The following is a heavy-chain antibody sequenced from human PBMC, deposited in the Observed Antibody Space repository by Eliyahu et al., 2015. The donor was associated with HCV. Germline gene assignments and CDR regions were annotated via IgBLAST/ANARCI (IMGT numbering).Heavy chain of an antibody. J-gene: IGHJ4*02. V-gene: IGHV1-46*03. CDR1: GYTFTSYY. D-gene: IGHD5-24*01. Sequence: QVQLVQSGAEVKTPGASVXVSCKTSGYTFTSYYMHWVRQAPGQGLEWIGVINPSGGSTNYAHKFQGRVTMTRDTSTSTVYMELSSLRSEDTALYFCARALHKSYFDYCGQGALVTVSS. CDR3: ARALHKSYFDY. CDR2: INPSGGST.